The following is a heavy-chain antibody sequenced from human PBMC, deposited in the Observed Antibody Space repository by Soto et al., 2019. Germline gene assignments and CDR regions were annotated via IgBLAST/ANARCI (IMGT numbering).Heavy chain of an antibody. D-gene: IGHD3-10*01. CDR2: ISGASTDT. Sequence: QVQLVESGGALVRPGESLTLSCVASGFTFSEVYMSWIRQAPGKGPEYISYISGASTDTNYADSVRGRFTVSRDNARNSLYQHMSSLRAEDKAIYYSSQYARGGPSWGQGTLVTVSS. J-gene: IGHJ1*01. V-gene: IGHV3-11*06. CDR3: SQYARGGPS. CDR1: GFTFSEVY.